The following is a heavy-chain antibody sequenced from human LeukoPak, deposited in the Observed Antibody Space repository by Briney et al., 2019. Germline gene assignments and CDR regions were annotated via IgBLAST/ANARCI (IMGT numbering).Heavy chain of an antibody. D-gene: IGHD4-17*01. V-gene: IGHV4-39*07. Sequence: PSETLSLTCTVSGGSISSSSYYWGWIRQPPGKGLEWIGSIYYSGGTYYNPSLKSRVTISVDTSKNQFSLRLSSVTAADTAVYYCASLCGDYSPEEAFDIWGQGTMVTVSS. J-gene: IGHJ3*02. CDR3: ASLCGDYSPEEAFDI. CDR1: GGSISSSSYY. CDR2: IYYSGGT.